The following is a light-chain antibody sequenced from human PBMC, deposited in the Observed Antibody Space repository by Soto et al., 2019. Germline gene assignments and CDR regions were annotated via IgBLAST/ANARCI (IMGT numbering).Light chain of an antibody. Sequence: EIALPQSPRTLSLSPGERATLSCRASQSVSRSYLAWYQQKPGQAPRLLIYAASSRATGIPDRFSGSGSGTDFTLTISRLEPEDFAVYYCHQYGSSPFITFGQGTRLEIK. J-gene: IGKJ5*01. CDR3: HQYGSSPFIT. CDR2: AAS. V-gene: IGKV3-20*01. CDR1: QSVSRSY.